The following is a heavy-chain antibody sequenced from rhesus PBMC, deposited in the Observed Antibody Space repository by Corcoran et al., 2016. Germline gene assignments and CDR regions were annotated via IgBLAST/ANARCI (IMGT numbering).Heavy chain of an antibody. CDR3: ARYRGIAAAGIFI. Sequence: QVQLQESGPGLVKPSETLSLTCAVSGDSFSSYWWSWIRQTPGKGLEWIGEMNVNGATTNYNPSLKRRVTISKDASKNQFSLKLSSVTAADTAVYYCARYRGIAAAGIFIWGQGVRVTVSS. D-gene: IGHD6-31*01. CDR2: MNVNGATT. J-gene: IGHJ4*01. V-gene: IGHV4-80*01. CDR1: GDSFSSYW.